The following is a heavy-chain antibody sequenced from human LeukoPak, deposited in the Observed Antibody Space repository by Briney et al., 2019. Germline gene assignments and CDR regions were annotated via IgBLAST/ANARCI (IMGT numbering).Heavy chain of an antibody. CDR1: GGTFSSYA. CDR3: ARDRGGATWILFDY. J-gene: IGHJ4*02. V-gene: IGHV1-69*05. CDR2: IIPIFGTA. D-gene: IGHD5-18*01. Sequence: SVKVSCKASGGTFSSYAISWVRQAPGQGLEWMGRIIPIFGTANYAQKFQGRVTITTDESTSTAYMELSSLRSEDTAVYYCARDRGGATWILFDYWAREPWSPSPQ.